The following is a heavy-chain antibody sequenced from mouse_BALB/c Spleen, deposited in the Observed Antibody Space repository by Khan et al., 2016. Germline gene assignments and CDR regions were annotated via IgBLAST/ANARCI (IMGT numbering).Heavy chain of an antibody. D-gene: IGHD1-1*01. CDR3: ASTVVAVFDY. Sequence: VQLKQSGAELVKPGASVKLSCTASGFNIKDTYMHWVKQRPEQGLEWIGRIDPANGNTKYDPKFQGKATITADTSSNTAYLQLSSLTSEDTATYYCASTVVAVFDYWGQGTTLTVSS. J-gene: IGHJ2*01. CDR1: GFNIKDTY. V-gene: IGHV14-3*02. CDR2: IDPANGNT.